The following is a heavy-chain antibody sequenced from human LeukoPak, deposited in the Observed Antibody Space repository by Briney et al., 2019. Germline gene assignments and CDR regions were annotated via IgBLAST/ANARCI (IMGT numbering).Heavy chain of an antibody. CDR3: ARAERRSYDFWGDQHYYYMDV. D-gene: IGHD3-3*01. CDR2: MNPNSGNT. CDR1: GYTFTRYD. J-gene: IGHJ6*03. V-gene: IGHV1-8*03. Sequence: ASVKVSCXASGYTFTRYDINWARQANGQGLEWMGWMNPNSGNTGYAQKFQDRVTITRDTSMSRAHMELSRLRSEDTAVYYCARAERRSYDFWGDQHYYYMDVWGEGATVTVSS.